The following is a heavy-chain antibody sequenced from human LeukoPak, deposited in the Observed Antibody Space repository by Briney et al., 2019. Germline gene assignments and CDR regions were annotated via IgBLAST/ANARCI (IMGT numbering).Heavy chain of an antibody. CDR1: GYTFTSYY. CDR3: ARDMLAVPSNWFDP. Sequence: ASVKVSCKASGYTFTSYYILWVRQAPGQGLEWMGVINPSGGGTSYAQKFQGRVTMTRDTSTSTVYMDLRSLRSEDTAVYFCARDMLAVPSNWFDPWGQGTLVTVSS. J-gene: IGHJ5*02. CDR2: INPSGGGT. V-gene: IGHV1-46*01. D-gene: IGHD2-8*01.